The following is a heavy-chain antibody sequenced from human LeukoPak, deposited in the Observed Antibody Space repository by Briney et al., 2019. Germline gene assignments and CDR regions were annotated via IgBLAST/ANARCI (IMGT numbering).Heavy chain of an antibody. CDR3: AKVHEYSTSSYFDY. V-gene: IGHV3-23*01. D-gene: IGHD6-6*01. Sequence: PGGSLRLSCAASGFTFSSYAMSWVRQAPGKGLEWVSVISGSGGSTYHADSVKGRFTMSRDNSKNTLYLQMNSLRAEDTAVYYCAKVHEYSTSSYFDYWGQGTLVTVSS. CDR1: GFTFSSYA. J-gene: IGHJ4*02. CDR2: ISGSGGST.